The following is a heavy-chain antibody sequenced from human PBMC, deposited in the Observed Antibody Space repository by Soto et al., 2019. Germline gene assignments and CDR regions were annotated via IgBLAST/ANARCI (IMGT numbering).Heavy chain of an antibody. CDR1: GGSISSSNW. J-gene: IGHJ4*02. Sequence: QVQLQGSGPGLVKPSGTLSLTCAVSGGSISSSNWWTWVRQPPGKGLEWIGEIYHTGSTNYNPSLKSRVTISVDKSKNQFSLKLSSVTAADTAVYYCARTYYYDTSGYLYYFDYWGQGTLVTVSS. V-gene: IGHV4-4*02. CDR2: IYHTGST. D-gene: IGHD3-22*01. CDR3: ARTYYYDTSGYLYYFDY.